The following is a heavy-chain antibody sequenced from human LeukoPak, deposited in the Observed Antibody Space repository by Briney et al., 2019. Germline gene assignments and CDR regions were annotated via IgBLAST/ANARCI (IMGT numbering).Heavy chain of an antibody. CDR3: ARDQGCYYCMDV. Sequence: SETLSLTCTVSCRSISIYYGRCIRDPPGERLECIEYIDYSGTTNNNTSLRSRVTMSVDTSKNQFFLELTSVTAADTAVYYCARDQGCYYCMDVWGKGTTVTVSS. CDR1: CRSISIYY. CDR2: IDYSGTT. D-gene: IGHD6-19*01. V-gene: IGHV4-59*01. J-gene: IGHJ6*03.